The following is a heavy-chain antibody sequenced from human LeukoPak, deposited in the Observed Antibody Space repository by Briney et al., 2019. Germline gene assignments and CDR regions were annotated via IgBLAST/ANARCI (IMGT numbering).Heavy chain of an antibody. J-gene: IGHJ4*02. CDR2: INPNSGGT. CDR3: ARYYYDSSGYSRPLN. D-gene: IGHD3-22*01. Sequence: ASVKVSCKASGYTFTGYYMHWVRQAPGQGLEWMGWINPNSGGTNYAQKFQGRVTMTRDTSISTAYMELSRLRSDDTAVYYCARYYYDSSGYSRPLNWGQGTLVTVPS. CDR1: GYTFTGYY. V-gene: IGHV1-2*02.